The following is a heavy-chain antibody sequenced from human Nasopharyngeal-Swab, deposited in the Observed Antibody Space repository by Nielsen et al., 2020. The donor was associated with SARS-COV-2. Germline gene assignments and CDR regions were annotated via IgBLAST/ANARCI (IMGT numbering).Heavy chain of an antibody. CDR3: AKDRGFGSGLGGVFDY. CDR2: MSWNSGSI. CDR1: GFTLDDYA. D-gene: IGHD5-12*01. J-gene: IGHJ4*02. Sequence: GESLNISCAASGFTLDDYAMHWVRQAPGKGLGWVSGMSWNSGSIGYANSVKGRFTTSRDTAKNSLYLQMNSLRAEDTALYYCAKDRGFGSGLGGVFDYWGQGTLVTVSS. V-gene: IGHV3-9*01.